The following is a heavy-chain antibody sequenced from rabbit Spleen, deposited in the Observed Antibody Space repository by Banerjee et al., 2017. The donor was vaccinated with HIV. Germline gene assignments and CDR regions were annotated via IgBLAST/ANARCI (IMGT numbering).Heavy chain of an antibody. CDR2: ISAGSSDNT. CDR1: GFSFSDRDV. V-gene: IGHV1S45*01. D-gene: IGHD4-1*01. CDR3: ARDGYSRGWGIILYYFNL. J-gene: IGHJ4*01. Sequence: QDQLEESGGGLVKPEGSLTLTCKASGFSFSDRDVMCWVRQAPGKGLEWIACISAGSSDNTYYASWAKGRFTISKTSSTTVTLQMTSLTAADTAAYFCARDGYSRGWGIILYYFNLWGQGTLVTV.